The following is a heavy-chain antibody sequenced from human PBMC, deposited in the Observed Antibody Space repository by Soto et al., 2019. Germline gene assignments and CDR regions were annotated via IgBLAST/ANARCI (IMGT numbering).Heavy chain of an antibody. Sequence: QVTLKESGPVLVNPTETLTLTCTVSGFSLSNARMGVSWIRQPPGKALEWLAHIFSNDEKSYSTSLKSRLTISKDTSKSQVVLTMANMDPVDTATYYCARTGHMGPAAYYFDYWGQGTLVTVSS. J-gene: IGHJ4*02. CDR2: IFSNDEK. V-gene: IGHV2-26*01. D-gene: IGHD2-2*01. CDR3: ARTGHMGPAAYYFDY. CDR1: GFSLSNARMG.